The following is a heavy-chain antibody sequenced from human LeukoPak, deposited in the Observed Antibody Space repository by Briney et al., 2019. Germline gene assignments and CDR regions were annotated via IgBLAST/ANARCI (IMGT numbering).Heavy chain of an antibody. CDR3: ARAPRSVLYYFDY. CDR1: GGSFSGYY. Sequence: SETLFLTCAVYGGSFSGYYWSWIRQPPGKGLEWIGEINHSGSTNYNPSLKSRVTISVDTSKNQFSLKLSSVTAADTAVYYCARAPRSVLYYFDYWGQGTLVTVSS. J-gene: IGHJ4*02. CDR2: INHSGST. D-gene: IGHD2-8*01. V-gene: IGHV4-34*01.